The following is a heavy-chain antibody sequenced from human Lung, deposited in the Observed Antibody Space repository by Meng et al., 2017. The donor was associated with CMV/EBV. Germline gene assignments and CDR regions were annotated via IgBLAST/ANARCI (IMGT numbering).Heavy chain of an antibody. CDR2: INPNSGDT. V-gene: IGHV1-2*02. CDR1: GYTLSGYY. D-gene: IGHD3-22*01. J-gene: IGHJ6*02. CDR3: ARGPIIMIEVAPYGMDV. Sequence: ASXXVSXKASGYTLSGYYMHWVRQAPGQGLEWMGWINPNSGDTNYPQKFQGRVTMTMDTSISTAHMELSRLRSDDTAMYYCARGPIIMIEVAPYGMDVWGQGXTVTVSS.